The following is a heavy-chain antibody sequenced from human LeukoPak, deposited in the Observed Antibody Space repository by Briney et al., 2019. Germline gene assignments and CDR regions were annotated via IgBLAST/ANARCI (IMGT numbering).Heavy chain of an antibody. Sequence: SVKVSCKVSGYTLTELSMHLVRQAPGKGLEWMGGFDPEDGETIYAQKFQGRVTMTEDTSTDTAYMELSSLRSEDTAVYYCATDTWTEHYFDYWGQGTLVTVSS. J-gene: IGHJ4*02. CDR2: FDPEDGET. CDR3: ATDTWTEHYFDY. V-gene: IGHV1-24*01. D-gene: IGHD3-16*01. CDR1: GYTLTELS.